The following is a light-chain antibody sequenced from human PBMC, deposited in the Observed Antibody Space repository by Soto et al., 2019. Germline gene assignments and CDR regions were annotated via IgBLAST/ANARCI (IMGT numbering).Light chain of an antibody. CDR3: SSYTSSSTLDVI. CDR2: EVS. V-gene: IGLV2-14*01. CDR1: SSDVGGYNY. Sequence: QSALTQPASVSGSPGQSITISCTGTSSDVGGYNYVSWYQQHPDKAPKLMIYEVSNRPSGVSNRFSGSKSGNTASLTSSGLQAEDEADYYCSSYTSSSTLDVIFGGGTKLTVL. J-gene: IGLJ2*01.